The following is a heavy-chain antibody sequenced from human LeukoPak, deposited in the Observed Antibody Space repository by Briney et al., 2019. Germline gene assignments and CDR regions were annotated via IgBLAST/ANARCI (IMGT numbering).Heavy chain of an antibody. CDR2: IYPGDSDT. D-gene: IGHD5-18*01. CDR3: ARPDTAMVTGY. Sequence: GESLQISFKGSGYSFTSYWIGWVRPMPGKGLEWMGIIYPGDSDTRYSPSFQGQVTISADKSISTAYLQWSSLKASDTAMYYCARPDTAMVTGYWGQGTLVTVSS. J-gene: IGHJ4*02. CDR1: GYSFTSYW. V-gene: IGHV5-51*01.